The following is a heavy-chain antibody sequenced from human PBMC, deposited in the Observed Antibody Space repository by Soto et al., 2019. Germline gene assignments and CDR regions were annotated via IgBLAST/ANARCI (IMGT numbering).Heavy chain of an antibody. CDR1: GFTFSSYG. J-gene: IGHJ6*03. D-gene: IGHD2-2*01. CDR2: IWYDGSNK. V-gene: IGHV3-33*01. Sequence: QVQLVESGGGVVQPGRSLRLSCAASGFTFSSYGMHWVRQAPGKGLEWVAVIWYDGSNKYYADSVKGRFTISRDNSKNTQYLQMNSLRAEDTAVYYCARDPGIVVVPAATNPYYYYMEVWGTGTTVTVSS. CDR3: ARDPGIVVVPAATNPYYYYMEV.